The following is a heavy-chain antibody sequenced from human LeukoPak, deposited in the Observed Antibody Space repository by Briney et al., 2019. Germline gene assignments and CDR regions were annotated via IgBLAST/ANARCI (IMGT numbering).Heavy chain of an antibody. V-gene: IGHV3-48*03. CDR1: GFTFSSYE. CDR2: ISSSGSTI. D-gene: IGHD3-22*01. CDR3: ARNGPYYYDSSGLYYFDY. J-gene: IGHJ4*02. Sequence: GGSLRLSCAASGFTFSSYEMNWVRQAPGKGLEWVSYISSSGSTIYYADSVKGRFTISTDNAKNSLYLQMNSLRAEDTAVYYCARNGPYYYDSSGLYYFDYWGQGTLVTVSS.